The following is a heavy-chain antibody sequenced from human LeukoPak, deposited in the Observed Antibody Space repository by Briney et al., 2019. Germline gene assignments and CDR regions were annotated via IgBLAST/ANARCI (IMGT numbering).Heavy chain of an antibody. J-gene: IGHJ4*02. CDR3: ATAFGGVNTMIFH. D-gene: IGHD3-22*01. CDR1: GYTLTELS. V-gene: IGHV1-24*01. CDR2: FDPEDGET. Sequence: ASVKVSCKVSGYTLTELSMHWVRQAPGKGLEWMGGFDPEDGETIYAQKFQGRVTMTEDTSTDAAYMELSSLRSEDTAVYYCATAFGGVNTMIFHWGQGTLVTVSS.